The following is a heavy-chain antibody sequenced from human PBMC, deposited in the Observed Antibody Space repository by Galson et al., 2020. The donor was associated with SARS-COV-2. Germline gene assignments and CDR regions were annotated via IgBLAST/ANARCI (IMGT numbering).Heavy chain of an antibody. J-gene: IGHJ4*02. V-gene: IGHV3-64D*06. CDR1: GFTFSSYA. Sequence: GGSLRLSCSASGFTFSSYAMHWVRQAPGKGLEYVSAISSNGGSTYYADSVKGRFTISRDNSKNTLYLQMSSVRAEDTAVYYCVKGYYYDSSGYYSIGFDYWGQGTLVTVSS. CDR2: ISSNGGST. D-gene: IGHD3-22*01. CDR3: VKGYYYDSSGYYSIGFDY.